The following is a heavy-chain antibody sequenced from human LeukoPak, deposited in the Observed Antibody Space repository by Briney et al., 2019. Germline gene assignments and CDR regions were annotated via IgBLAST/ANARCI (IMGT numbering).Heavy chain of an antibody. CDR1: GYSFNSYW. Sequence: GESLRISCKGSGYSFNSYWIGWVRPMPGKGLEWMGLIYPGDSDTRYRPSFQGQVTISADKSISTAYLQWSSLKTSETAMYFCARRYYDSSGYSRHFDYWGQGTLVTVSS. V-gene: IGHV5-51*01. CDR3: ARRYYDSSGYSRHFDY. CDR2: IYPGDSDT. D-gene: IGHD3-22*01. J-gene: IGHJ4*02.